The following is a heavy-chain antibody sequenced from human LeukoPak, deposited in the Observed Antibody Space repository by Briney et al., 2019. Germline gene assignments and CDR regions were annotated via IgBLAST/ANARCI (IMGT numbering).Heavy chain of an antibody. CDR3: ASDSRATFSNSWYWFDP. Sequence: GRSLRLSCAASGFTFSSYAMHWVRQAPGKGLEWVAVISYDVSNKYYADSVKGRFTISRDNSKNTLNLQMKSLRAEDTAVYYCASDSRATFSNSWYWFDPWGQGTLVTVSS. V-gene: IGHV3-30*04. CDR2: ISYDVSNK. D-gene: IGHD6-13*01. J-gene: IGHJ5*02. CDR1: GFTFSSYA.